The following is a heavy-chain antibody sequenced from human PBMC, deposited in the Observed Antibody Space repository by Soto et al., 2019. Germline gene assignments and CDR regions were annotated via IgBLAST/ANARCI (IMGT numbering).Heavy chain of an antibody. Sequence: PGGSLRLSCAASGFTFDDYGMSWVRQAPGKGLEWVSGINWNGGSTGYADSVKGRFTISRDNAKNSLYLQMNSLRAEDTALYHCARDLSQSITIFGVVTPKYMDVWGKGTTVTVSS. CDR1: GFTFDDYG. D-gene: IGHD3-3*01. CDR3: ARDLSQSITIFGVVTPKYMDV. J-gene: IGHJ6*03. V-gene: IGHV3-20*01. CDR2: INWNGGST.